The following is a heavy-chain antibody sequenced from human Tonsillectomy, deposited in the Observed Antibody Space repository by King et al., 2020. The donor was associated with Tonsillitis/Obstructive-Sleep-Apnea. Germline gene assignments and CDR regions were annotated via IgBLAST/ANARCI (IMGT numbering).Heavy chain of an antibody. CDR3: ARGRVVRQQTANWFDP. Sequence: QVQLQQWGAGLLKPSETLSLTCAVYGGSFSGYYWSWIRQPPGKGLEWIGEINHSGSTNYNPSLKSRVTISVDTSKNQFSLKLSSVTAAETAVYYCARGRVVRQQTANWFDPWGQGTLVTVSS. D-gene: IGHD6-13*01. J-gene: IGHJ5*02. CDR1: GGSFSGYY. CDR2: INHSGST. V-gene: IGHV4-34*01.